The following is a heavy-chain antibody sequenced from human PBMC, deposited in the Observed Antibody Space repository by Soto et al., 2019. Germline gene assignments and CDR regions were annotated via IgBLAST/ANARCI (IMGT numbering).Heavy chain of an antibody. Sequence: QPWGSLRLSGAASVFPFSSYGMHWVRQAPGKGLEWVAVISYDGSNKYYADSVKGRFTGSRDNSKNTVYLQMNSLRAEDTAVYYCAKVAQGDPLISDYGMDVWGQGTTVTSP. D-gene: IGHD2-21*02. CDR2: ISYDGSNK. V-gene: IGHV3-30*18. CDR1: VFPFSSYG. CDR3: AKVAQGDPLISDYGMDV. J-gene: IGHJ6*02.